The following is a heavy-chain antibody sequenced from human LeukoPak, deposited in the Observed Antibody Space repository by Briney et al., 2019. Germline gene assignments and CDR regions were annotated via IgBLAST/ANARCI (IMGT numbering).Heavy chain of an antibody. CDR2: INPDGNEK. Sequence: GGSLRLSCAASGLTFTDFWMNWVRLTPGRGLEWLANINPDGNEKYYVDSVKGRFAISRDNAKNEVYLEMNSLRAEDTGVYYCSGRDTSRSPRAYWGQGTLVSVSS. CDR1: GLTFTDFW. V-gene: IGHV3-7*01. J-gene: IGHJ4*02. CDR3: SGRDTSRSPRAY.